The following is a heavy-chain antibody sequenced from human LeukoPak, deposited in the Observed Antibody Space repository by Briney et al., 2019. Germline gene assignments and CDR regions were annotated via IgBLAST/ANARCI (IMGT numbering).Heavy chain of an antibody. D-gene: IGHD4-17*01. Sequence: LSLTCTVSGGSISSYYWSWIRQAPGKGLEWVSYIHSSSAYTNYADSVKGRFTISRDNAKNSLYLQMNSLRAEDTAVYYCARTGDYESVDYWGQGTLVTVSS. CDR3: ARTGDYESVDY. CDR1: GGSISSYY. CDR2: IHSSSAYT. J-gene: IGHJ4*02. V-gene: IGHV3-11*06.